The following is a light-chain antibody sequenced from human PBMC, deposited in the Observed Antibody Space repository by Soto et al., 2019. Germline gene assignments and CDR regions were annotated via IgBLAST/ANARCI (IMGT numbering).Light chain of an antibody. V-gene: IGKV1-5*03. CDR1: QSINGW. CDR2: RAS. Sequence: DIKMTQSPSTLSASVGDRVNITCRASQSINGWLAWYQQKPGKAPKLLISRASDLQTGIPSRFSGSGSGTEFTLTISILQNDDFATYYCQQYNSYFFTFGPGTKVDVK. J-gene: IGKJ3*01. CDR3: QQYNSYFFT.